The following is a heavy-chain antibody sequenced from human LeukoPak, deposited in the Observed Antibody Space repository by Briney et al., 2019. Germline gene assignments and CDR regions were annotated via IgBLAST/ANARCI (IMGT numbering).Heavy chain of an antibody. CDR1: GGSISSGSYY. V-gene: IGHV4-61*02. CDR2: IYTSGST. J-gene: IGHJ4*02. D-gene: IGHD5-18*01. CDR3: ARELDTAMVTYYFDY. Sequence: PSQTLSLTCTVSGGSISSGSYYWSWIRPPAGTGLEWIGRIYTSGSTNYNPSLKSRVTISVDTSKNQFSLKLSSVTAADTAVYYCARELDTAMVTYYFDYWGQGTLVTVSS.